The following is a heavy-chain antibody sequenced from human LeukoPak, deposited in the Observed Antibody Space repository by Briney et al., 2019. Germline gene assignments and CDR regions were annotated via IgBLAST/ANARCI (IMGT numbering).Heavy chain of an antibody. V-gene: IGHV4-39*07. D-gene: IGHD4-17*01. Sequence: PSETLSLTCTVSGGSISSSSYYWGWIRQPPGKGLEWIGSIYYSGSTYYNPSLKSRVTISVDTSKNQFSLKLSSVTAADTAVYYCARDRDDYGDYEVWFDPWGQGTLVTVSS. CDR1: GGSISSSSYY. CDR3: ARDRDDYGDYEVWFDP. CDR2: IYYSGST. J-gene: IGHJ5*02.